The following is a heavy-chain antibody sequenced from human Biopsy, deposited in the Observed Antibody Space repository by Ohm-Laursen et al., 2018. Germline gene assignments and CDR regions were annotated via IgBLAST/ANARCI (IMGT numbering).Heavy chain of an antibody. CDR1: GGPSSNYA. Sequence: SSVKVSCKTSGGPSSNYAFSWVRQAPGQGLEWVGRIVPILGHLNYAQRFQGRVSITADKSTTYVYMELSRLTSGDTAVHYCAADADGYYTEFDYWGPGTLVTVSS. CDR2: IVPILGHL. D-gene: IGHD3-3*01. J-gene: IGHJ4*02. CDR3: AADADGYYTEFDY. V-gene: IGHV1-69*04.